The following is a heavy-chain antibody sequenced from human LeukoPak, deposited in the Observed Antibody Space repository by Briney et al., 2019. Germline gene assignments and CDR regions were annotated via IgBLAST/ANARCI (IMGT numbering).Heavy chain of an antibody. CDR2: ISAYNGNT. D-gene: IGHD3-22*01. Sequence: ASVRVSCKASGYTFASYGISWVRQAPGQGLEWMGWISAYNGNTNYAQKLQGRVTMTTDTSTSTAYMELSSLRSEDTAVYYCARGPITTRSHFDYWGQGTLVTVSS. CDR1: GYTFASYG. CDR3: ARGPITTRSHFDY. V-gene: IGHV1-18*01. J-gene: IGHJ4*02.